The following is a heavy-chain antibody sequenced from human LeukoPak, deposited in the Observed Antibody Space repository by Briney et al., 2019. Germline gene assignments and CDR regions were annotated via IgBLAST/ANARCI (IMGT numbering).Heavy chain of an antibody. CDR1: GFTFISYR. Sequence: GGSLRLSCAASGFTFISYRMHWVRQAPGEGLVWVSHINSDGSTTNYADSVKGRFTISRDNAKNTLYLQMNSLRAEDTAVYYCARHLSGGGFDYWGPGTLVTVSS. CDR3: ARHLSGGGFDY. D-gene: IGHD3-16*01. J-gene: IGHJ4*02. CDR2: INSDGSTT. V-gene: IGHV3-74*01.